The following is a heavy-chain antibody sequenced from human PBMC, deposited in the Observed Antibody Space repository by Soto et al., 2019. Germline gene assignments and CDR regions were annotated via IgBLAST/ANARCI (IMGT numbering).Heavy chain of an antibody. J-gene: IGHJ4*02. CDR3: ARDIRGYSRAFDY. CDR1: GDSVGSASYY. CDR2: ISATGST. V-gene: IGHV4-61*03. D-gene: IGHD5-18*01. Sequence: KPSETLSLTCTVSGDSVGSASYYWTWIRQPPGEGLEWIGYISATGSTNYNPSLKSRLTISVDTSKNHFSLRLSSVTAADTAVYYCARDIRGYSRAFDYWGQGTLVTVS.